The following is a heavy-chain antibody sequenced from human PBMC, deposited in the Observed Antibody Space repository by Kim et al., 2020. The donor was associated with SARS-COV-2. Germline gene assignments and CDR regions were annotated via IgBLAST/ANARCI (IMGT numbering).Heavy chain of an antibody. V-gene: IGHV1-69*01. J-gene: IGHJ4*02. Sequence: GRVTITADESTSTAYMELSSLRSEDTAVYYCAREYYYDSSGYRGPYYFDYWGQGTLVTVSS. D-gene: IGHD3-22*01. CDR3: AREYYYDSSGYRGPYYFDY.